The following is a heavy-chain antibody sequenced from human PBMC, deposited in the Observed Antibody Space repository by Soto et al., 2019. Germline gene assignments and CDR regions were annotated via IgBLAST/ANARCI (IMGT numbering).Heavy chain of an antibody. D-gene: IGHD3-3*01. CDR2: ISYDGSNK. J-gene: IGHJ6*02. CDR3: AKANSPSRRGITIFGVVSAYYYYYGMDV. CDR1: GFTFSSYG. V-gene: IGHV3-30*18. Sequence: GGSLRLSCAASGFTFSSYGMHWVRQAPGKGLEWVAVISYDGSNKYYADSVKGRFTISRDNSKNTLYLQMNSLRAEDTAVYYCAKANSPSRRGITIFGVVSAYYYYYGMDVWGQGTTVTVSS.